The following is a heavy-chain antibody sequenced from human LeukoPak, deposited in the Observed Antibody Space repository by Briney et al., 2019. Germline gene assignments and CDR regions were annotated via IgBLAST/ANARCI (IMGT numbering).Heavy chain of an antibody. V-gene: IGHV3-21*01. Sequence: GGSLRLSCAASGFAFSDFGMNWVRQAPAKGLELVSYISGTSNYIYHAGSLKGRFTISRDNAQNSLYLQMNGLRAEDTAVYYCAKSGQGGFDFWGQGTMVIVSS. CDR2: ISGTSNYI. J-gene: IGHJ3*01. CDR1: GFAFSDFG. CDR3: AKSGQGGFDF.